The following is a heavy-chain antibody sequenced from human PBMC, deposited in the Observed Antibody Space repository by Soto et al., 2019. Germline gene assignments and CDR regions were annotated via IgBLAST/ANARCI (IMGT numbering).Heavy chain of an antibody. CDR2: VYHTGDT. CDR3: AREIVTAGGNNYFDP. Sequence: PSETLSLTCGVSGGTVASSHWWSWVRQSPSRGLEWIGNVYHTGDTNFNPSLQSRVTFSVDKSNNQFSLRLTSLTAADTAVYFCAREIVTAGGNNYFDPWGPGTRVTVSS. D-gene: IGHD2-21*02. CDR1: GGTVASSHW. J-gene: IGHJ5*02. V-gene: IGHV4-4*02.